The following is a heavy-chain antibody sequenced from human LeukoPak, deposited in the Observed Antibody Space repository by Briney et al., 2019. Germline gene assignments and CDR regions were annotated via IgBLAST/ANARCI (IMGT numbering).Heavy chain of an antibody. D-gene: IGHD6-19*01. CDR3: ARDRGEWLVRGRYYGMDV. V-gene: IGHV3-30-3*01. CDR2: MSFDGTHI. Sequence: GGSLRLSCAASGFTFSSYAMHWVRQAPGKGLEWVAVMSFDGTHIYYADSVKGRFTISRDNSKNTLYLQMNSLRAEDTAVYYCARDRGEWLVRGRYYGMDVWGQGTTVTVSS. CDR1: GFTFSSYA. J-gene: IGHJ6*02.